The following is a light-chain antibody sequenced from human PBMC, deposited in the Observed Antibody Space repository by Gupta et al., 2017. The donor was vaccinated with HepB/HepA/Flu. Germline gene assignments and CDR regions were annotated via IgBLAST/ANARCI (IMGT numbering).Light chain of an antibody. CDR3: RQKLQAPLT. Sequence: DILMTHSHLSLTVTPGETASISCRASHSLLHSNGYNYLDWYLQKPGQSPPLLLYLASQRASGVPDRFSGSGSGTDFTLIISRGEAADVVVYYCRQKLQAPLTFGRGTKVEIK. V-gene: IGKV2-28*01. J-gene: IGKJ4*01. CDR1: HSLLHSNGYNY. CDR2: LAS.